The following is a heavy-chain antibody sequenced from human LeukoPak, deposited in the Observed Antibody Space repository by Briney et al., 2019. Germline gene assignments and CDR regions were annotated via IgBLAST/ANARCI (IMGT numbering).Heavy chain of an antibody. CDR1: GFTFSSYW. V-gene: IGHV3-7*01. J-gene: IGHJ4*02. CDR2: IERDGSEK. D-gene: IGHD3-22*01. CDR3: ARDRTFYDSSGYELDY. Sequence: GGSLRLSCAASGFTFSSYWMSWVPQAPGKGREWVANIERDGSEKYYVDSVKGRFTISRDNAKNSLYLQMNSLRAEDTAVYYCARDRTFYDSSGYELDYWGQGTLVTVSS.